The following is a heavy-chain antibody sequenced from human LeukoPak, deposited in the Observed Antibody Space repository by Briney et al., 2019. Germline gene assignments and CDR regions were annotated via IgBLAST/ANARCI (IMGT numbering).Heavy chain of an antibody. D-gene: IGHD3-10*01. Sequence: ASVKVSCKASGYTFTSYDINWVRQATGQGLEWMGWMNPNSGNTGYAQTFQGRVTFTRNTSMTTAYMELTSLRSEDTAVYYCARGGGEGVTPDYWGQGTLVTVSS. CDR3: ARGGGEGVTPDY. CDR1: GYTFTSYD. V-gene: IGHV1-8*01. CDR2: MNPNSGNT. J-gene: IGHJ4*02.